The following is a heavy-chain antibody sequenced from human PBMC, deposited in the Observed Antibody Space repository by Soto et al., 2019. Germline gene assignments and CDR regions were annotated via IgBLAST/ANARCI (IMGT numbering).Heavy chain of an antibody. V-gene: IGHV1-69*02. Sequence: VASVKVSCKASGGTFSSYTISWVRQAPGQGLEWMGRIIPILGIANYAQKFQGRVTITADKSTSTAYMELSSLRSEDTAVYYCAGVDYYGSGSYYKGYFDYWGQGTLVTVSS. CDR2: IIPILGIA. J-gene: IGHJ4*02. D-gene: IGHD3-10*01. CDR1: GGTFSSYT. CDR3: AGVDYYGSGSYYKGYFDY.